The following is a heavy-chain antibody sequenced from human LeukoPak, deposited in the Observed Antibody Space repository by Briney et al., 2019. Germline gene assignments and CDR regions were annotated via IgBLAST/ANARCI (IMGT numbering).Heavy chain of an antibody. Sequence: SETLSLTCTVSGGSISSYYWSWIRQPAGKGLEWIGRIYTSGSTNYNPSLKSRVTMSEDTSKNQFSLKLRSVTAADTAVYYCARGPRFGELLWHWFDPWGQGTLVTVSS. CDR2: IYTSGST. V-gene: IGHV4-4*07. D-gene: IGHD3-10*01. CDR3: ARGPRFGELLWHWFDP. J-gene: IGHJ5*02. CDR1: GGSISSYY.